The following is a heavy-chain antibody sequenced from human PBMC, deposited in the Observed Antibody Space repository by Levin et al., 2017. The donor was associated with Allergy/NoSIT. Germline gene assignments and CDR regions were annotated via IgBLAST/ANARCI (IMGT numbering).Heavy chain of an antibody. V-gene: IGHV4-31*03. Sequence: KTSETLSLTCTVSGGSISSGGYYWSWLRQHPGKGLEWIVYIYYSGSTYYNPSLKSRVTISVDTSKNQFSLKLSSVTAADTAVYYCAGGWLMAMGAFDSWGRGTMVTVAS. CDR3: AGGWLMAMGAFDS. CDR1: GGSISSGGYY. CDR2: IYYSGST. D-gene: IGHD3-9*01. J-gene: IGHJ3*02.